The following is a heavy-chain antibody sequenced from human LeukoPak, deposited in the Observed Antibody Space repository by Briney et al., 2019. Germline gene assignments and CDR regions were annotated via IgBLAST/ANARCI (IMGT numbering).Heavy chain of an antibody. CDR2: IYYSGST. CDR3: AKSLLWAATPHYFDY. D-gene: IGHD2-15*01. J-gene: IGHJ4*02. Sequence: PSETLSLTCTVSGGSISSYYWSWIRQPPGKGLEWIGYIYYSGSTNYNPSLKSRVTISVDTSKNQFSLKLSSVTAADTAVYYCAKSLLWAATPHYFDYWGQGTLVTVSS. CDR1: GGSISSYY. V-gene: IGHV4-59*01.